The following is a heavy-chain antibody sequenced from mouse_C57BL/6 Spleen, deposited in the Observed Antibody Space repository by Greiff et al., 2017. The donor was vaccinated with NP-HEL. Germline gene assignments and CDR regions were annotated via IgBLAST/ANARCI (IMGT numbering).Heavy chain of an antibody. J-gene: IGHJ2*01. V-gene: IGHV1-54*01. Sequence: VQLVESGAELVRPGTSVKVSCKASGYAFTNYLIEWVKQRPGQGLEWIGVINPGSGGTNYNEKFKGKATLTADKSSSTAYMQLSSLTSEDSAVYFCARWDDYWGQGTTLTVSS. CDR3: ARWDDY. D-gene: IGHD4-1*01. CDR1: GYAFTNYL. CDR2: INPGSGGT.